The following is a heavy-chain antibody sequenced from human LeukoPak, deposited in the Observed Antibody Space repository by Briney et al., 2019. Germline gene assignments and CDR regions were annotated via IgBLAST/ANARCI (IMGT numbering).Heavy chain of an antibody. Sequence: GGSLRLSCAASGFTFSTYTMNWVRQAPGKGLEWVSYITTTSTTKLDADSVRGRFTICRDNDKNSLYLQMNSMSAEATAVYYCARWDSLGSGVDCWGKGPLVTVSP. CDR2: ITTTSTTK. CDR3: ARWDSLGSGVDC. CDR1: GFTFSTYT. V-gene: IGHV3-48*01. D-gene: IGHD3-10*01. J-gene: IGHJ4*02.